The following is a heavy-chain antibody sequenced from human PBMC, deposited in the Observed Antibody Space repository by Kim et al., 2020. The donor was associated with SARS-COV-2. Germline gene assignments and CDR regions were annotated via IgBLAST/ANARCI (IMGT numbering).Heavy chain of an antibody. Sequence: PPLKRRVTISVARSKNQFSRKLSSVTAADTAVYYCARGYGSGSPYGMDVWGQGTTVTVSS. V-gene: IGHV4-30-2*01. J-gene: IGHJ6*02. CDR3: ARGYGSGSPYGMDV. D-gene: IGHD3-10*01.